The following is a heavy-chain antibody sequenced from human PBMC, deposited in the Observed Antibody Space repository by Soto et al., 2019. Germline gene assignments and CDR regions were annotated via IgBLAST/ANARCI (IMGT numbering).Heavy chain of an antibody. Sequence: QLQLQESGPGLVKPSETLSLTCTVSGGSISSSSYYWGWIRQPPGKGLEWIGSIYYSGSTYYNPSLKARAPIAVDPSKTQFPLKLSSVPAADPAVYYCARHYDILTGYYWAWFDPWGQGTLVTVSS. CDR2: IYYSGST. CDR3: ARHYDILTGYYWAWFDP. CDR1: GGSISSSSYY. J-gene: IGHJ5*02. D-gene: IGHD3-9*01. V-gene: IGHV4-39*01.